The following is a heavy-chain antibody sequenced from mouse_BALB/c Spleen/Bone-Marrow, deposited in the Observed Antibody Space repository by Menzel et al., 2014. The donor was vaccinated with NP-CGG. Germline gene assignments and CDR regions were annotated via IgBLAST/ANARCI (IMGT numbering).Heavy chain of an antibody. D-gene: IGHD2-3*01. CDR2: ISSGGSYT. Sequence: VQLKQSGGGLVKPGGSLKLSCAASGFTFSSYAMSWVRQTPEKRLEWVATISSGGSYTYYPDSVKGRFTISRDNAKNTQYLQMSSLRSEDTAMYYCARSGVCGYYFGGQGTTLTVSS. J-gene: IGHJ2*01. CDR3: ARSGVCGYYF. V-gene: IGHV5-9-3*01. CDR1: GFTFSSYA.